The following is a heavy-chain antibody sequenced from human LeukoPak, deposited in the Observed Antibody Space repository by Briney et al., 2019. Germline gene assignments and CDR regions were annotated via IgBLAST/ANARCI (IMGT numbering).Heavy chain of an antibody. J-gene: IGHJ6*02. CDR1: GGSISSYY. Sequence: SETLSLTCTVSGGSISSYYWSWIRQPPGKGLEWIGYIYYSGSTNYNPSFKSRVTISVDTSKNQFSLKLSSVTAADTAVYYCARLAVEGYYYYGMDVWGQGTTVTVSS. V-gene: IGHV4-59*01. CDR2: IYYSGST. CDR3: ARLAVEGYYYYGMDV.